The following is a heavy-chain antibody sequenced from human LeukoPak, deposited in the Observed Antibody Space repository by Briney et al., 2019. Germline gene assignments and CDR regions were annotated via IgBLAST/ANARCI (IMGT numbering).Heavy chain of an antibody. V-gene: IGHV1-46*01. Sequence: ASVKVSCKASGYTFTSYYMHWVRQAPGQGLEWMGIINPSGGSTSYAQKFQGRVTMTRDTSTSTVYMELSSLRSEDTAVYYCARWVYGSGSYYTNLFDPWGQGTLVTVSS. D-gene: IGHD3-10*01. CDR1: GYTFTSYY. CDR3: ARWVYGSGSYYTNLFDP. CDR2: INPSGGST. J-gene: IGHJ5*02.